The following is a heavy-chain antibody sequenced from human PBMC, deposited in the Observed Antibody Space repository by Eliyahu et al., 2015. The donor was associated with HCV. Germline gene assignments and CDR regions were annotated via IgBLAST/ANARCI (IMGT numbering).Heavy chain of an antibody. V-gene: IGHV4-38-2*01. J-gene: IGHJ4*02. D-gene: IGHD3-10*01. CDR2: IYHTGST. CDR1: GASISSEYY. CDR3: VTYGSGSLSDY. Sequence: VSGASISSEYYWGWFRQPPGKRPEWIGSIYHTGSTYYSPSLKSRVSLSVDTSKNQFSLKLTSVTATDTAVYYCVTYGSGSLSDYWGQGTLVTVSS.